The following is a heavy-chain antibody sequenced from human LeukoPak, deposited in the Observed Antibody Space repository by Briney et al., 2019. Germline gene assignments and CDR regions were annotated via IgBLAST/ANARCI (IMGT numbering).Heavy chain of an antibody. CDR2: ISGSGGST. D-gene: IGHD2-21*02. CDR3: AKVAYCGGDCYYDY. J-gene: IGHJ4*02. V-gene: IGHV3-23*01. Sequence: SGGSLRLSCAASGFTFSSYAMSWVRQAPGKGLEWVSAISGSGGSTYYADSVKGRFTISRDNSKNTLYLQMTSLRAEDTAVYYCAKVAYCGGDCYYDYWGQGTLVTVPS. CDR1: GFTFSSYA.